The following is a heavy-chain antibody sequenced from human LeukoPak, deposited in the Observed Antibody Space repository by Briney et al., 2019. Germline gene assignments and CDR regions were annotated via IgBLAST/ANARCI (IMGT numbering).Heavy chain of an antibody. Sequence: GGSLRLSCAASGFTVSSNFMSWVRQAPGKGLEWVSVIYSGGSSYYADSVKGRFTISRDISKNTLFLQMNSLRAEDTAVYYCARDLTVYGGNPLYYFDYWGQGTLVTVSS. J-gene: IGHJ4*02. CDR1: GFTVSSNF. V-gene: IGHV3-66*01. CDR3: ARDLTVYGGNPLYYFDY. D-gene: IGHD4-23*01. CDR2: IYSGGSS.